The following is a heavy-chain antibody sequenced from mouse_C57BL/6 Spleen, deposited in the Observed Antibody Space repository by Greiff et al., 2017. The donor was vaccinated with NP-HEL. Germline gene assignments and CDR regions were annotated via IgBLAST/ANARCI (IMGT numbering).Heavy chain of an antibody. J-gene: IGHJ2*01. CDR2: IYPGDGDT. V-gene: IGHV1-82*01. D-gene: IGHD2-4*01. CDR1: GYAFSSSW. CDR3: ARKEDYYDFDY. Sequence: VKLQQSGPELVKPGASVKISCKASGYAFSSSWMNWVKQRPGKGLEWIGRIYPGDGDTNYNGKFKGKATLTADKSSSTAYMQLSSLTSEDSAVYFCARKEDYYDFDYWGQGTTLTVSS.